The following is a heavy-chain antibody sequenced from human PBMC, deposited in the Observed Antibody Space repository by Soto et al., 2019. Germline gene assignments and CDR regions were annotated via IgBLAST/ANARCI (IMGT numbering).Heavy chain of an antibody. V-gene: IGHV4-30-4*01. CDR2: IHYSGST. J-gene: IGHJ4*02. CDR1: GGSISTDHYH. Sequence: SETPSLTCTVSGGSISTDHYHWTWIRQTPGKGLEWIGYIHYSGSTHYNPSLKSRVTMSVDTSKNRFSLKLSSVTAADTAVYYCASLRYSSVIDYWGQGTLVTVSS. CDR3: ASLRYSSVIDY. D-gene: IGHD5-18*01.